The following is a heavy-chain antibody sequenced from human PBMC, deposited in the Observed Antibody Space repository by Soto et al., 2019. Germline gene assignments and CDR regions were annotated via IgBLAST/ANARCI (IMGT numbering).Heavy chain of an antibody. CDR1: GGSISSGASS. CDR3: ARASLEDAFDI. J-gene: IGHJ3*02. D-gene: IGHD1-1*01. CDR2: IYHSGST. Sequence: QLQLQESGSGLVKASQTLSLTCAVSGGSISSGASSWSWIRQPPGKGLEWIGYIYHSGSTYYNPSLKSRVTVSVDRSKNQCSLNLGSVTAADTAVYYCARASLEDAFDIWGQGTMVTVSS. V-gene: IGHV4-30-2*01.